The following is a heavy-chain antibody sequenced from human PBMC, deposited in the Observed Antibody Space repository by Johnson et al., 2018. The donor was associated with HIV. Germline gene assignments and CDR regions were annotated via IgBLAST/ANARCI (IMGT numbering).Heavy chain of an antibody. CDR2: ISYDGSNK. D-gene: IGHD7-27*01. CDR1: GFTFSNYA. V-gene: IGHV3-30*04. J-gene: IGHJ3*02. Sequence: QMQLVESGGGVVQPGRSLRLSCAASGFTFSNYAMHWVRPAPGKGLEWVAVISYDGSNKYYADSGQGRFTISRDNSKNSLYLQLNSLRPEDTALFSCAQDFLHGQYTGIFDTWGQGTMVNVSS. CDR3: AQDFLHGQYTGIFDT.